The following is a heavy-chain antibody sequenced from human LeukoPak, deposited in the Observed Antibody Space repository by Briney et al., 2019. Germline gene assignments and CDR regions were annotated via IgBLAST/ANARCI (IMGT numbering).Heavy chain of an antibody. CDR2: IKQDGSEK. CDR3: ARDPEASFDY. CDR1: RFTFSSYV. Sequence: GGSLRLSCAASRFTFSSYVMSWVRQAPGKGLEWVANIKQDGSEKYYVDSVKGRFTISRDNAKNSLYLQMNSLRAEDTAVYYCARDPEASFDYWGQGTLVTVSS. V-gene: IGHV3-7*01. D-gene: IGHD1-14*01. J-gene: IGHJ4*02.